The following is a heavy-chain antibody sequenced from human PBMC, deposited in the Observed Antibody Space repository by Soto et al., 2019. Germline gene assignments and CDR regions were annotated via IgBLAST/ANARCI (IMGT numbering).Heavy chain of an antibody. Sequence: GGSLRLSCAASGFTVSSNYMSWVRQAPGKGLEWVSVIYSGGSTYYADSVKGRFTISRDNSKNTLYLQMNSLRAEDTAVYYCASGGSGYSSSWYQRGDYYGMDVWGQGTTVTV. CDR1: GFTVSSNY. J-gene: IGHJ6*02. CDR2: IYSGGST. V-gene: IGHV3-53*01. D-gene: IGHD6-13*01. CDR3: ASGGSGYSSSWYQRGDYYGMDV.